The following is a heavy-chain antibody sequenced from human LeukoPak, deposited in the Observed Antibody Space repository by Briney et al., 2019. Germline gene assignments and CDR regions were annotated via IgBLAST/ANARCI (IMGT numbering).Heavy chain of an antibody. CDR3: AKEMATIAFDY. CDR1: GFTFSSYG. J-gene: IGHJ4*02. D-gene: IGHD5-24*01. V-gene: IGHV3-30*18. Sequence: GGSLRLSCAASGFTFSSYGMHWVRQAPGKGLEWVAVISYDGSNKYYADSVKGRFTISRDNSKNTLYLQMNSLRAEDTAVYYCAKEMATIAFDYWGQGTLVTVSS. CDR2: ISYDGSNK.